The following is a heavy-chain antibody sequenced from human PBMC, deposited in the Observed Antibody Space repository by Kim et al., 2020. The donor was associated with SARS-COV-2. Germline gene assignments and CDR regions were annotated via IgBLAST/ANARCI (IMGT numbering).Heavy chain of an antibody. CDR3: ARDPYYYDSSGYYGSKYYFDY. CDR1: GFTFSRCS. CDR2: ISSSNSAI. V-gene: IGHV3-48*02. D-gene: IGHD3-22*01. J-gene: IGHJ4*02. Sequence: GGYLRLSCAASGFTFSRCSMSWVRQAPEKGLEWVSYISSSNSAIFYADSVKGRFTISRDNAKNSVYLQMNSLRDEDTAVYYCARDPYYYDSSGYYGSKYYFDYWGQGTLVTVSS.